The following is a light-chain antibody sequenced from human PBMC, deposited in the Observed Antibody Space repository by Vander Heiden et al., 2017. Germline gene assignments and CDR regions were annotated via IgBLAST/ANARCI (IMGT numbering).Light chain of an antibody. CDR1: RLGDKY. J-gene: IGLJ3*02. CDR2: QDN. Sequence: SYELTQPPSVSVSTGQTASITCSGDRLGDKYACWYQQKPGQSPVLVIYQDNKRPSGIPERFSGSTSANTATLTISGTQPMDEADYYCQAWDNNIMMFGGGTKLTVL. V-gene: IGLV3-1*01. CDR3: QAWDNNIMM.